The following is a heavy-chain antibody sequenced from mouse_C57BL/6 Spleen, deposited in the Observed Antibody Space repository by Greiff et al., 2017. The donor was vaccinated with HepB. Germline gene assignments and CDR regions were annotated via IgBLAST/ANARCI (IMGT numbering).Heavy chain of an antibody. CDR2: IWSDGST. J-gene: IGHJ4*01. D-gene: IGHD2-2*01. V-gene: IGHV2-6*03. Sequence: VQGVESGPGLVAPSQSLSITCTVSGFSLTSYGVHWVRQPPGKGLEWLVVIWSDGSTTYNSALKSRLSISKDNSKSQVFLKMNSLQTDDTAMYYCARSTMVMRYAMDYWGQGTSVTVSS. CDR1: GFSLTSYG. CDR3: ARSTMVMRYAMDY.